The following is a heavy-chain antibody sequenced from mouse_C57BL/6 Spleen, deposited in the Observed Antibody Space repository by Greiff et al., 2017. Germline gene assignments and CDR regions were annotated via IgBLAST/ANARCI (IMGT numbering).Heavy chain of an antibody. J-gene: IGHJ2*01. V-gene: IGHV5-6*02. Sequence: EVKLVESGGDLVKPGGSLKLSCAASGFTFSSYGMSWVRQTPDKRLEWVATISSGGSYTYYPDSVKGRFTISRDNAKNTLYLQMSSLKSEDTAMYYCASDLSFDYWGQGTTLTVSS. CDR1: GFTFSSYG. CDR2: ISSGGSYT. D-gene: IGHD6-2*01. CDR3: ASDLSFDY.